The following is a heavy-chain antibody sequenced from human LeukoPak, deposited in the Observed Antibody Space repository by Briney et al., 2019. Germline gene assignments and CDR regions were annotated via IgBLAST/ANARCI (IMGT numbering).Heavy chain of an antibody. V-gene: IGHV1-69*01. CDR3: ARDVTGYSLSSGY. CDR2: IIPIFGTA. D-gene: IGHD3-9*01. J-gene: IGHJ4*02. CDR1: GGTFSSYA. Sequence: SVKVSCKASGGTFSSYAISWVRQAPGQGLEWMGGIIPIFGTANYAQKFQGRVTITADESTSTVYMELSSLRSEDTGVYYCARDVTGYSLSSGYWGQGTLVTVTS.